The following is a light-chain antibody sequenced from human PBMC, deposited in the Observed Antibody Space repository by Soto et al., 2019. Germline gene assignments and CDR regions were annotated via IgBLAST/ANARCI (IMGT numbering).Light chain of an antibody. CDR3: QQRSNWPPLT. Sequence: EIVLTQPPATLSLSPGERATLSCRASRSVSSYLAWYQQKPGQDPRLLIYDASNRATGIPARFSGSGSGTDFTLTISSLEPEDFAVYYCQQRSNWPPLTFGGGTKVEIK. CDR2: DAS. CDR1: RSVSSY. J-gene: IGKJ4*01. V-gene: IGKV3-11*01.